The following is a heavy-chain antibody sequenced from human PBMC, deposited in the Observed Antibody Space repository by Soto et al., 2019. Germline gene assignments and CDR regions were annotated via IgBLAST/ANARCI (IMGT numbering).Heavy chain of an antibody. CDR1: GFSLSIYW. J-gene: IGHJ4*02. D-gene: IGHD1-26*01. Sequence: EVQLVESGGGLVQPGGSLRLSCAASGFSLSIYWMTWVRQAPGKGLEWVASINQEGSEKYYVDSVRGRFTMSRDNAKNSLYLQMNSLRAEDTAVYYCERLRTGSYSFDYWGQGTLVTVSS. V-gene: IGHV3-7*05. CDR3: ERLRTGSYSFDY. CDR2: INQEGSEK.